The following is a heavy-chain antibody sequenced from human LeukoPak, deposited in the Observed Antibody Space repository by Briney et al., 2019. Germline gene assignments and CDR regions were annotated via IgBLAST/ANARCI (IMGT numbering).Heavy chain of an antibody. V-gene: IGHV3-21*01. CDR2: ISSSSSYI. Sequence: PGGSLRLSCAASGFTFSSYSMNWVRQAPGKGLEWVSSISSSSSYIYYADSVKGRFTISRDNAKNSLYLQMNSLRAEDTAVYYCARVNRGSANFGILDYWGQGTLVTVSS. CDR1: GFTFSSYS. J-gene: IGHJ4*02. CDR3: ARVNRGSANFGILDY. D-gene: IGHD3-10*01.